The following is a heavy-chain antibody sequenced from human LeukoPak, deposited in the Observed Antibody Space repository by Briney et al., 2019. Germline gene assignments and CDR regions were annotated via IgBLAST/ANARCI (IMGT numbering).Heavy chain of an antibody. CDR1: GGSVSSGSYY. CDR3: AREWAMVRGVIPPYNWFDP. V-gene: IGHV4-61*01. CDR2: IYYSGST. Sequence: PSETLSLTCTVSGGSVSSGSYYWSWIRQPPGKGLEWIGYIYYSGSTNYNPSLKSRVTISVDTSKNQFSLKLRSVTAADTAVYYCAREWAMVRGVIPPYNWFDPWGQGTLVTVSS. J-gene: IGHJ5*02. D-gene: IGHD3-10*01.